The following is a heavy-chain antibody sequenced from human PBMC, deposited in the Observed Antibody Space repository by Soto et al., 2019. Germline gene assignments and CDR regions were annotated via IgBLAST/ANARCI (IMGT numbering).Heavy chain of an antibody. CDR1: GGSISSYY. CDR2: IYYSGST. V-gene: IGHV4-59*08. Sequence: QVQLQESGPGLVKPSETLSLTCTVSGGSISSYYWSWIRQPPGKGLEWIGYIYYSGSTNYNPSLKSRVTISVDPSNNQFSLKLSSVTAADTAVYYCARRLGAAFDYWGQGTLVTVSS. J-gene: IGHJ4*02. CDR3: ARRLGAAFDY. D-gene: IGHD2-15*01.